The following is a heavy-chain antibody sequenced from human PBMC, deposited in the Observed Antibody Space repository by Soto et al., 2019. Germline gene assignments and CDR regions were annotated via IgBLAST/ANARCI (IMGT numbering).Heavy chain of an antibody. V-gene: IGHV3-23*01. CDR3: ARDQESYYYDSSGYPFDY. J-gene: IGHJ4*02. CDR2: ISGSGGST. Sequence: EVQLLQSGGGLVQPGGSLRLSCAASGFTFSNYAMNWVRQAPGKGLEWVSVISGSGGSTYSADSVKGRFTISRDNSKDTLHLQMNSLRAEDTAIYFCARDQESYYYDSSGYPFDYWGQGTLVTVSS. D-gene: IGHD3-22*01. CDR1: GFTFSNYA.